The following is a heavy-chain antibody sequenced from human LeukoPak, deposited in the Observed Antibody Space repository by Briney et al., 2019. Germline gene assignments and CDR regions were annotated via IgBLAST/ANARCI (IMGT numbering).Heavy chain of an antibody. V-gene: IGHV3-30*04. CDR3: ARDQGGTDFWSGYYYYYYYHMDV. CDR2: ISYDGSNE. Sequence: GGSLRLSCAASGFTFSSYVMHWVRQAPGKGLEWVAIISYDGSNEYYADSVKGRFTISRDNSKNTLYLQMNSLRSDDTAVYYCARDQGGTDFWSGYYYYYYYHMDVWGKGTTVTVSS. J-gene: IGHJ6*03. D-gene: IGHD3-3*01. CDR1: GFTFSSYV.